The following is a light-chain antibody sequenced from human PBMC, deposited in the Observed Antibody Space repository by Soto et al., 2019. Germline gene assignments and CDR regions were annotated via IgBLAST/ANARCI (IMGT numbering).Light chain of an antibody. CDR1: QSISTW. V-gene: IGKV1-5*03. Sequence: DIQMTQSPSTLSASVGDRGTITCRASQSISTWLAWYQQKPGKASKLLIYKASSLESGVPSRFSGSGSGTEFTLTISSLQPDDFATYYCQQYNSYPYTFGQGTKLEIK. CDR2: KAS. CDR3: QQYNSYPYT. J-gene: IGKJ2*01.